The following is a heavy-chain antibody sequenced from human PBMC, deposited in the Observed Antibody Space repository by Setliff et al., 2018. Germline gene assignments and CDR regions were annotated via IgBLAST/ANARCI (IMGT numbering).Heavy chain of an antibody. CDR3: ARSRSNFWSGYFNWFDP. Sequence: GESLKISCKGSGYSFTNYWIGWVRQMPGNGLEWMGIIYPGDSDTRYSPSFQGQVTISADKSISTAYLQWGSLKASDTAMYYCARSRSNFWSGYFNWFDPWGQGTLVTVSS. CDR2: IYPGDSDT. D-gene: IGHD3-3*01. V-gene: IGHV5-51*01. CDR1: GYSFTNYW. J-gene: IGHJ5*02.